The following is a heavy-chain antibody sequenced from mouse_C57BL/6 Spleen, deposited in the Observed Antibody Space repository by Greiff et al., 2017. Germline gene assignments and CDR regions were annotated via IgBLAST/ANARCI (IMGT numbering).Heavy chain of an antibody. CDR2: IDPSDSYT. D-gene: IGHD3-3*01. Sequence: VQLQQPGAELVRPGTSVKLSCKASGYTFTSYWMHWVKQRPGQGLEWIGVIDPSDSYTNYNQKFKGKATLTVDTSSSTAYMQLSSLTSEDSAVYYCARGRDNFDYWGQGTTLTVSS. CDR1: GYTFTSYW. V-gene: IGHV1-59*01. CDR3: ARGRDNFDY. J-gene: IGHJ2*01.